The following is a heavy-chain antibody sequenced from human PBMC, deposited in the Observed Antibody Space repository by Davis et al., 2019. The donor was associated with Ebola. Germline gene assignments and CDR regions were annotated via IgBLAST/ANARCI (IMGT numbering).Heavy chain of an antibody. CDR2: ISYDGSNK. CDR3: ARGGRPRGAYSSGWYYFDY. D-gene: IGHD6-19*01. Sequence: GGSLRLSCAASGFTFSNYAMHWVRQAPGKGLEWVAVISYDGSNKYYADSVKGRFTISRDNSKNTLFLQMNSLRSDDTAVYYCARGGRPRGAYSSGWYYFDYWGQGTLVTVSS. J-gene: IGHJ4*02. V-gene: IGHV3-30-3*01. CDR1: GFTFSNYA.